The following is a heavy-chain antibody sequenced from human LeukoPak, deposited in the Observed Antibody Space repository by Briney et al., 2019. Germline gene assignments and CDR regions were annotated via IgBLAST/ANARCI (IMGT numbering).Heavy chain of an antibody. J-gene: IGHJ4*02. D-gene: IGHD4-17*01. V-gene: IGHV4-39*07. Sequence: LETQSLTCTVSGGSISSSSYYWGWIRQPPGKGLEWIGSIYYSGSTYYNPSLKSRVTISVDTSKNQFSLKLSSVTAADTAVYYCARGDGDYTFFDYWGQGTLVTVSS. CDR1: GGSISSSSYY. CDR2: IYYSGST. CDR3: ARGDGDYTFFDY.